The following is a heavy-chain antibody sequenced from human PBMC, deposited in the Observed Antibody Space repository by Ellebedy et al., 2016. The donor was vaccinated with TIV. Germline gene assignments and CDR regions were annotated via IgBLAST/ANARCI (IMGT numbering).Heavy chain of an antibody. V-gene: IGHV3-23*01. J-gene: IGHJ5*02. CDR3: AKVLHFNLFHVLDS. D-gene: IGHD3-3*01. CDR1: GFTFTDYA. Sequence: GGSLRLSXLVSGFTFTDYAMTWVRQAPGKGLEWVSSIYGAPLSTDYADAVKGRFTVSRDNSKNTLYLQMDGLRAEDMAVYYCAKVLHFNLFHVLDSWGQGTLVTVSS. CDR2: IYGAPLST.